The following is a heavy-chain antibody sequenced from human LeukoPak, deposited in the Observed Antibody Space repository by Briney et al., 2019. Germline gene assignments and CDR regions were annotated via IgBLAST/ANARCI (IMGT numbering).Heavy chain of an antibody. CDR1: GFTFSSYS. V-gene: IGHV3-21*01. Sequence: GGSLRLSCAASGFTFSSYSMNWVRQAPGKGRECLSFISSSSSYIYYAQSVKGRFTLSTANAKNSLYLQMNSLRAEDTAVYYCARDKRGYCSGGSCYRVWYNWFDPWAREPWSPSPQ. CDR3: ARDKRGYCSGGSCYRVWYNWFDP. D-gene: IGHD2-15*01. CDR2: ISSSSSYI. J-gene: IGHJ5*02.